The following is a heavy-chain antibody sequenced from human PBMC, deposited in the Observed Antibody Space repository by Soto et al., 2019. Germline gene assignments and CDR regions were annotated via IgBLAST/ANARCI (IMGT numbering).Heavy chain of an antibody. CDR2: TYYRSKWYN. J-gene: IGHJ5*02. D-gene: IGHD6-6*01. CDR1: GDSVSSNSAA. CDR3: ARAFLADGPWNWFDP. V-gene: IGHV6-1*01. Sequence: QSQTLSLTCAISGDSVSSNSAAWNWIRQSPSRGLEWLGRTYYRSKWYNDYAVSVKSRITINPETSKNQFSLQLNSVTPEDTAVYYCARAFLADGPWNWFDPWGQGTLVTVSS.